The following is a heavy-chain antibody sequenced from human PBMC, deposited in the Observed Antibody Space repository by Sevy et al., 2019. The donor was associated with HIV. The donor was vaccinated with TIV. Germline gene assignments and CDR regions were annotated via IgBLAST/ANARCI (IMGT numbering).Heavy chain of an antibody. Sequence: GESLKISCKGSGYSFTTYWINWVRQMPGKGLEGIGKIETSESYTNYSPSFQGHVSISVDKSINTAYLQWSSLKAADTAIYYCGRHPGRGVPYRGLDVWGQGTTVTVSS. J-gene: IGHJ6*02. CDR3: GRHPGRGVPYRGLDV. CDR2: IETSESYT. D-gene: IGHD3-10*01. CDR1: GYSFTTYW. V-gene: IGHV5-10-1*01.